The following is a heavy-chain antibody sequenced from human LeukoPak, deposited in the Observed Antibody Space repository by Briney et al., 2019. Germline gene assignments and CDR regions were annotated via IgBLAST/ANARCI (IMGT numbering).Heavy chain of an antibody. D-gene: IGHD3-10*01. Sequence: SETLSLTCTVSGGSISSNSYYWGWIRQSPGKGLEWIGTIYYSGSTYYNPSLKSRVTISVDTSKNQFSLKLSSVTAADTAMYYCARNRYYYGSGSYGVPNWFDPWGQGTLVTVSS. CDR3: ARNRYYYGSGSYGVPNWFDP. CDR2: IYYSGST. J-gene: IGHJ5*02. CDR1: GGSISSNSYY. V-gene: IGHV4-39*01.